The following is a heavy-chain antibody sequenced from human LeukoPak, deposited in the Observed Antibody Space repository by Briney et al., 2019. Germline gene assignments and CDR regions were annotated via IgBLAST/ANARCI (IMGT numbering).Heavy chain of an antibody. CDR2: ISYDGSNK. V-gene: IGHV3-30-3*01. D-gene: IGHD3-22*01. Sequence: GGSLRLSCAASGFTFSSYAMHWVRQAPGKGLEWVAVISYDGSNKYYADSVKGRFTISRDNSKNTLYLQMNSLRAEDTAVSYCARDPSHYYDSSGYWFDPWGQGTLVTVSS. CDR3: ARDPSHYYDSSGYWFDP. J-gene: IGHJ5*02. CDR1: GFTFSSYA.